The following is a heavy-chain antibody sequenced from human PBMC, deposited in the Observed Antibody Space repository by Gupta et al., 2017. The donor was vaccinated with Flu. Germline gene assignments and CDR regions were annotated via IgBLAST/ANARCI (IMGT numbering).Heavy chain of an antibody. CDR2: TNYRSKWYN. V-gene: IGHV6-1*01. D-gene: IGHD5-18*01. CDR1: GDSVSSNSAS. J-gene: IGHJ5*02. CDR3: TRNSYFDP. Sequence: QVHLQQSAPGLVKPSQNPSLPCAISGDSVSSNSASWNWIRQSPSRGLEWLGRTNYRSKWYNDYAVSVRSRITITPDTSKNQFCLQLNSVTPEDTAVYYCTRNSYFDPWGQGTLVTVSS.